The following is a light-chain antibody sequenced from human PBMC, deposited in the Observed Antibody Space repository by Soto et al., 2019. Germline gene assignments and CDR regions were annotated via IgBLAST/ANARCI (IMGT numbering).Light chain of an antibody. J-gene: IGKJ1*01. CDR3: QQRSSWPWT. Sequence: EIVLTQSPATLSLSPGERATLSCRASQSVSSYLAWYQQKPGQAPRLLIYGASNRATGIPARFSGSGSGTDFTLTISSLELEDFAVYDGQQRSSWPWTCGEGTKVEI. CDR2: GAS. CDR1: QSVSSY. V-gene: IGKV3-11*01.